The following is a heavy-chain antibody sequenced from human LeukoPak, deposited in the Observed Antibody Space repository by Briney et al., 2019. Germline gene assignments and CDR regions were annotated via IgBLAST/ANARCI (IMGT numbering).Heavy chain of an antibody. J-gene: IGHJ4*02. V-gene: IGHV4-61*01. Sequence: PSETLSLTCTVSGGSVSSGSYYWSWIRQPPGKGLEWIGYIYYSGSTNYNPSLKSRVTISVDTSKNQFSLKLSSVTAADTAVYYCARESIAVAAPFDYWGQGTRVTVSS. CDR1: GGSVSSGSYY. CDR3: ARESIAVAAPFDY. D-gene: IGHD6-19*01. CDR2: IYYSGST.